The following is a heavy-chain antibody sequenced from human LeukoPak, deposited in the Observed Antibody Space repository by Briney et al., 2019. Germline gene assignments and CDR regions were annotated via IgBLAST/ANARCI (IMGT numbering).Heavy chain of an antibody. V-gene: IGHV4-59*01. D-gene: IGHD3-22*01. CDR1: NGPTNTYQ. CDR2: IHYSGSA. Sequence: PSETLSLTCTVSNGPTNTYQWTWIRQPPGRGLEWIGNIHYSGSANYNPSLKSRVIISLDTSKNQFSLKLSPVTAADTALYYCAKDRRITMIVVVRTFEKYFQHWGQGTLVTVSS. CDR3: AKDRRITMIVVVRTFEKYFQH. J-gene: IGHJ1*01.